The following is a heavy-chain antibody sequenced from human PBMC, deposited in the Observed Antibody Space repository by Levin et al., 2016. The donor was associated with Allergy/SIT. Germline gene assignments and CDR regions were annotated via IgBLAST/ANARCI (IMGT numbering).Heavy chain of an antibody. D-gene: IGHD2-15*01. CDR3: AAGPLRYCSGGSCYGWFDP. V-gene: IGHV1-58*01. J-gene: IGHJ5*02. CDR1: GFTFTSSA. CDR2: IVVGSGNT. Sequence: SVKVSCKASGFTFTSSAVQWVRQARGQRLEWIGWIVVGSGNTNYAQKFQERVTITRDMSTSTAYMELSSLRSEDTAVYYCAAGPLRYCSGGSCYGWFDPWGQGTLVTVSS.